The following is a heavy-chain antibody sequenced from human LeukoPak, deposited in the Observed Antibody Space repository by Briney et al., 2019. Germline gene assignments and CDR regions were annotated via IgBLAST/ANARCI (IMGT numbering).Heavy chain of an antibody. CDR3: AKFFDILTGYFDS. CDR1: GFTFSSYA. D-gene: IGHD3-9*01. CDR2: ISGGGGST. Sequence: GGSLRLSCSASGFTFSSYAMSWVRQSPGKGLEWVSAISGGGGSTHYADSVKGRFTISRDNSKNTLYLQMNSLRADDTAVYYCAKFFDILTGYFDSWGQGTLVTVSS. J-gene: IGHJ4*02. V-gene: IGHV3-23*01.